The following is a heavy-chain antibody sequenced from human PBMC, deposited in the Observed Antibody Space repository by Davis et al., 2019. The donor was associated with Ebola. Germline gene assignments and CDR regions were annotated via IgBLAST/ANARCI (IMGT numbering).Heavy chain of an antibody. D-gene: IGHD3-10*01. CDR2: ISGSGGST. CDR3: ARGTTSWLGDHPHPLLSGFDY. CDR1: GFTFSDYA. V-gene: IGHV3-23*01. Sequence: PGGSLRLSCAASGFTFSDYAMSWVRQAPGKGLEWVSVISGSGGSTYYADSVKGRFTISRDNSKNTLYLQMNSLRAEDTAVYYCARGTTSWLGDHPHPLLSGFDYWGQGTLVTVSS. J-gene: IGHJ4*02.